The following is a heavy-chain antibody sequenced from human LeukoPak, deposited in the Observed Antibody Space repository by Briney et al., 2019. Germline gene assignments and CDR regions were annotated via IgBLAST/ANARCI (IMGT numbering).Heavy chain of an antibody. D-gene: IGHD4-17*01. CDR3: ARHMTTVTTGWFDP. Sequence: PGGSLRLSCAASGFSFSNYAMTWVRQAPGKGLEWVSYISSSGSTTYYADSVKGRFTISRDNSKNTLYLQMNSLRAEDTAVYYCARHMTTVTTGWFDPWGQGTLVTVSS. CDR1: GFSFSNYA. V-gene: IGHV3-48*01. CDR2: ISSSGSTT. J-gene: IGHJ5*02.